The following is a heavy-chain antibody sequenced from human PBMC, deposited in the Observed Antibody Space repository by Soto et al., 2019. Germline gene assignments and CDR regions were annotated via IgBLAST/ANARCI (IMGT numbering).Heavy chain of an antibody. Sequence: GRALRLSCAASGFTFSSYAMSWVRQAPGKGLEWVSAISGSGGSTYYADSVKGRFTISRGNSKNTLYLQMNSLRAEDTAVYYCAKDGILYNYWYWGQGTLVTAPQ. CDR3: AKDGILYNYWY. D-gene: IGHD2-8*01. V-gene: IGHV3-23*01. CDR1: GFTFSSYA. CDR2: ISGSGGST. J-gene: IGHJ4*02.